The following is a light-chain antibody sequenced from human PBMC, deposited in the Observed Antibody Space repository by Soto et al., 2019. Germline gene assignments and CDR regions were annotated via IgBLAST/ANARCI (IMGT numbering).Light chain of an antibody. J-gene: IGKJ1*01. CDR2: GTS. V-gene: IGKV3-20*01. CDR1: QSVSRSY. CDR3: QQYGSSSWT. Sequence: EIFLTQSPGTLSLSPGERATLSCRARQSVSRSYLAWYQQKPGQAPRLLIYGTSSRETAIPARFSGSGSGTDFTLTISRLEPEDFAVYYCQQYGSSSWTFGQGTKVEIK.